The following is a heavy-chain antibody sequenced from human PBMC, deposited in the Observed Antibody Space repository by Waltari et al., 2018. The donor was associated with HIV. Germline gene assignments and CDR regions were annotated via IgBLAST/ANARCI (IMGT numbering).Heavy chain of an antibody. CDR1: SYA. V-gene: IGHV3-23*01. CDR3: AHTRGDSLSRYYYYGMDV. Sequence: SYAMSWVRQAPGKGLEWVSAISGSGGSTYYADSVKGRFTISRDNSKNTLYLQMNSLRAEDTAVYYCAHTRGDSLSRYYYYGMDVWGQGTTVTVSS. J-gene: IGHJ6*02. CDR2: ISGSGGST. D-gene: IGHD4-17*01.